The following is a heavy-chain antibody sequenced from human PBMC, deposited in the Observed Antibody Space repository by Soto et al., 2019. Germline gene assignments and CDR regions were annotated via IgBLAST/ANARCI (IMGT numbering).Heavy chain of an antibody. Sequence: ASVKVSCKASGYTLTSYDINWVRQATGQGLEWMGWMNPNSGNTGYAQKFQGRVTMTRNTSISTAYMELSSLRSEDTAVYYCARDLSSSPYAFDIWGQGTMVTVPS. CDR3: ARDLSSSPYAFDI. D-gene: IGHD6-6*01. J-gene: IGHJ3*02. CDR1: GYTLTSYD. CDR2: MNPNSGNT. V-gene: IGHV1-8*01.